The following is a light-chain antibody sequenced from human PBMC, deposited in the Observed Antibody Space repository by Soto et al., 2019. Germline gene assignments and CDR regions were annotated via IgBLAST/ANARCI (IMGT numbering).Light chain of an antibody. CDR3: QQYNNWPIT. J-gene: IGKJ5*01. V-gene: IGKV3-15*01. CDR2: GAS. CDR1: QSVSSN. Sequence: EIVMTQSPATLSVSPGERATLSCRASQSVSSNLAWYQQKPGQAPRXLIYGASTRATGIPARFSGSGSGTELTLTISSLQSEDFEVYYCQQYNNWPITFGQGTRLEIK.